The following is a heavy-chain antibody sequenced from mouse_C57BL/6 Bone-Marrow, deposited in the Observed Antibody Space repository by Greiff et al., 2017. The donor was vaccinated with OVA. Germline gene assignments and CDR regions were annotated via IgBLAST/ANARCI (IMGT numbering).Heavy chain of an antibody. Sequence: VKLMESGAELVKPGASVKLSCKASGYTFTSYWMQWVKQRPGQGLEWIGEIDPSDSYTNYNQKFKGKATLTVDTSSSTAYMQLSSLTSEDSAVYYCARGDYYGSSSYYFDYWGQGTTLTVSS. D-gene: IGHD1-1*01. CDR2: IDPSDSYT. CDR3: ARGDYYGSSSYYFDY. V-gene: IGHV1-50*01. CDR1: GYTFTSYW. J-gene: IGHJ2*01.